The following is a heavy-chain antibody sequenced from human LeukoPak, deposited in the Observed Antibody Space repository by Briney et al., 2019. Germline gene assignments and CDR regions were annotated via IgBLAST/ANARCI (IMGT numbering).Heavy chain of an antibody. V-gene: IGHV3-23*01. Sequence: QAGGSLRLSCAASGFTFSSYAMSWVRQAPGKGLEWVSAISGSGGSTYYADSVKGRFTISRDNSKNTLYLQMNSLRAEDTAVYYCASAIQLWYEVGYWGQGTLVTVSS. D-gene: IGHD5-18*01. CDR2: ISGSGGST. J-gene: IGHJ4*02. CDR3: ASAIQLWYEVGY. CDR1: GFTFSSYA.